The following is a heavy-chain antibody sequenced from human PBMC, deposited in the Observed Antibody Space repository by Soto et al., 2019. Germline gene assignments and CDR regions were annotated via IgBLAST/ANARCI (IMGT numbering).Heavy chain of an antibody. D-gene: IGHD4-4*01. V-gene: IGHV3-11*01. CDR3: ARFPTGSPDY. J-gene: IGHJ4*02. CDR2: ISGSGTSI. Sequence: QVQLVESGGGLVKPGGSLRLSCAVSGFTFSDYYMSWIRQAPGKGLEWVSYISGSGTSIYYADSVKGRFTVSRDNAENSLYLSMNSLRAEDTAVYFCARFPTGSPDYWGEGTLVTVSS. CDR1: GFTFSDYY.